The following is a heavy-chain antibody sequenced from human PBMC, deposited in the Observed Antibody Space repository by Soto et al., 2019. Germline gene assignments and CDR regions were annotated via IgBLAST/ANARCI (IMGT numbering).Heavy chain of an antibody. Sequence: GGSLRLSCAASGFTFSSYGMHWVRQAPGKGLEWVAVIWSDGSNKYYADSVKGRFTISRDNSKNTLYLQMNSLRAEDTAVYYCARWRGSGYPEGALDYWGQGTLVTVSS. J-gene: IGHJ4*02. CDR3: ARWRGSGYPEGALDY. V-gene: IGHV3-33*01. D-gene: IGHD3-22*01. CDR1: GFTFSSYG. CDR2: IWSDGSNK.